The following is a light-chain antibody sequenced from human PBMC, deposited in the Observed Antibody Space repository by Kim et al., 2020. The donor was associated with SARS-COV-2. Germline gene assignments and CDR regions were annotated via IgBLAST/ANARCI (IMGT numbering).Light chain of an antibody. CDR3: QAWDSSTVV. Sequence: VSPGQTASITCSGDKLGDKYACWYQQKPGQSPVLVIYQDNKRPSGIPERFSGSNSGNTATLTISGTQAVDEADYYCQAWDSSTVVFGGGTQLTVL. J-gene: IGLJ2*01. V-gene: IGLV3-1*01. CDR1: KLGDKY. CDR2: QDN.